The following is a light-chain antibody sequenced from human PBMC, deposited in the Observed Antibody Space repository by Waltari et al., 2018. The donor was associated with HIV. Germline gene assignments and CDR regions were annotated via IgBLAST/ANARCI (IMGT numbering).Light chain of an antibody. Sequence: QSVLTQPPSASGTPGQRVTISCSGSSSNIGSKYVSWYQQLPGHATKLLIYRNNQRPSGVPDRFSGSKSGTSASLAISGLRSEDEADYYCAAWDDSLSGFWVFGGGTKLTVL. CDR2: RNN. CDR3: AAWDDSLSGFWV. J-gene: IGLJ3*02. CDR1: SSNIGSKY. V-gene: IGLV1-47*01.